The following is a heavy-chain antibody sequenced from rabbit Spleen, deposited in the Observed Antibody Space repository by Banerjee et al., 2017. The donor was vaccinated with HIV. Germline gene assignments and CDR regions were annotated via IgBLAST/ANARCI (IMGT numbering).Heavy chain of an antibody. D-gene: IGHD1-1*01. V-gene: IGHV1S47*01. CDR1: GFDFNSYG. Sequence: QEQLVESGGGLAQPGGSLKLSCKASGFDFNSYGVSWVRQAPGKGLEWIGYIDLVFGSTYYASWVNGRFTISSHNAQNTLYLQLNSLTVADTATYFCVRGASSSGYYNLWGPGTLVTVS. J-gene: IGHJ4*01. CDR3: VRGASSSGYYNL. CDR2: IDLVFGST.